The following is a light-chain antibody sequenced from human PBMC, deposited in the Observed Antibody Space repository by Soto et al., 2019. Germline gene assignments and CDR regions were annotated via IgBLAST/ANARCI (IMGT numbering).Light chain of an antibody. V-gene: IGKV3-20*01. CDR2: GAS. CDR3: QQYGSSPT. J-gene: IGKJ5*01. CDR1: QSVSSSY. Sequence: LLTPSPGTLSLSPGERATLSCRASQSVSSSYFAWYQQKPGQAPRLLIYGASSRATGIPDRFSGSGSGTDFTLTISRLEPEDFAVYYCQQYGSSPTFGQGTRLEIK.